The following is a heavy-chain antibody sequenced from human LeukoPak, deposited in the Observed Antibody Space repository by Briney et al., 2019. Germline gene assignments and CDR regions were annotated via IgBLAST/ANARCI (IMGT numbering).Heavy chain of an antibody. V-gene: IGHV1-18*01. D-gene: IGHD3-10*01. CDR1: GYTFTSYG. CDR3: ARGGSGRPLGDFDY. Sequence: ASVNVSCKASGYTFTSYGITWVRQAPGQGLEWMGWISGYNGNTNYAQKLQGRVTMTTDTSTSTAYMELRSLRSDDTAVYYCARGGSGRPLGDFDYWGQGTLVTVSS. J-gene: IGHJ4*02. CDR2: ISGYNGNT.